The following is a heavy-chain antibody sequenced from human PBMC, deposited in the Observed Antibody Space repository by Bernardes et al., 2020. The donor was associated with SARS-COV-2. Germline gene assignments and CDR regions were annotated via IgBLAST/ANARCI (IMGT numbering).Heavy chain of an antibody. V-gene: IGHV3-23*01. CDR2: VSGGSHTT. CDR3: AKPYSSGWYEPDH. Sequence: VGSLSLSCAASGFTLSFSAMSWVRQAPGRGLEWVSAVSGGSHTTYYSDSVRGRFTISRDNSRNTVYLQMNSLRDEDTAVYYCAKPYSSGWYEPDHWGQGSVVSVAS. D-gene: IGHD6-19*01. CDR1: GFTLSFSA. J-gene: IGHJ4*02.